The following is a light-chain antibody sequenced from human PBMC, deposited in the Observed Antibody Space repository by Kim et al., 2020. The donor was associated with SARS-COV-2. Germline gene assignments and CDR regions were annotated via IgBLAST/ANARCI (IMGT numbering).Light chain of an antibody. Sequence: LSPGERATLSCRASQSVSSQLAWYQQTPGQAPRLLMYDVSNRATGIPDRFSGSGSGTDFTLTISSLEPEDFALYYCQQRYSWPVTFGQGTKVDI. V-gene: IGKV3-11*01. CDR2: DVS. J-gene: IGKJ1*01. CDR3: QQRYSWPVT. CDR1: QSVSSQ.